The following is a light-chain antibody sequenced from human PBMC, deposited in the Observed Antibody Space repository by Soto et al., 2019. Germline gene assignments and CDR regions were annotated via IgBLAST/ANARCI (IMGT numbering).Light chain of an antibody. J-gene: IGKJ1*01. CDR1: QNIINY. CDR2: VAS. CDR3: QQYYSTTWT. Sequence: DIHMTQSPSPLSAILGDRVTITCRASQNIINYLNWYQQKPGKAPQLLIYVASRLESGVPSRFSGSGSGTDFTLTISSLQAEDVAVYYCQQYYSTTWTFGQGTKVDI. V-gene: IGKV1-39*01.